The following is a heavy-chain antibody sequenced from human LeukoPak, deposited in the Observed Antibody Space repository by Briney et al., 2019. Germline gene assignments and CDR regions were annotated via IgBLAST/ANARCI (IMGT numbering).Heavy chain of an antibody. CDR3: ARMSHSIAVAGTDAFDI. V-gene: IGHV2-70*11. Sequence: SGPALVKPTQTLTLTCTFSGFSLSTSGMCVSWIRQPPGKALEWLARIDWDDDKYYSTSLKTRLTISKDTSKNQVVLTMTNMDPVDTATYYCARMSHSIAVAGTDAFDIWGQGTTVTVSS. CDR1: GFSLSTSGMC. CDR2: IDWDDDK. D-gene: IGHD6-19*01. J-gene: IGHJ3*02.